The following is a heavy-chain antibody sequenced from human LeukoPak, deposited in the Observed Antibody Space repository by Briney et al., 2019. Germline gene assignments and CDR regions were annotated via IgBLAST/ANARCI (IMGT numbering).Heavy chain of an antibody. CDR2: INHSGNT. D-gene: IGHD2-2*01. J-gene: IGHJ4*02. CDR3: ARGLGYCSSTSCSFDY. V-gene: IGHV4-34*01. CDR1: GGSFSGYY. Sequence: SETLSLTCAVYGGSFSGYYWSWIRQPPGKGLEWIGEINHSGNTNYNPSLKSRVTISVDTSKNQFSLQLSSVTAADTAVYYCARGLGYCSSTSCSFDYWGQGTLVTVSS.